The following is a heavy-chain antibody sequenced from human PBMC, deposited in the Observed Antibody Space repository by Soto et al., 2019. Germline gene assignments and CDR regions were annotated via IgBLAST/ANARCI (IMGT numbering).Heavy chain of an antibody. CDR1: GGSISSSNW. J-gene: IGHJ4*02. V-gene: IGHV4-4*02. CDR3: ARHFPRRSSSWYRFDY. CDR2: IYHSGST. D-gene: IGHD6-13*01. Sequence: QVQLQESGPGLVKPSGTLSLTCAVSGGSISSSNWWSWVRQPPGKGLEWIGEIYHSGSTNYNPSLKSRVTISVDTSKNQFPLKLSSVTAADTAVYYCARHFPRRSSSWYRFDYWGQGTLVTVSS.